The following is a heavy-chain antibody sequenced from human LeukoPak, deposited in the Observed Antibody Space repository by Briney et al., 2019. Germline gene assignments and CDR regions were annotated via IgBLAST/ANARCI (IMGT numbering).Heavy chain of an antibody. Sequence: SETLSLTCTVSGGSISSYYWSWIRQPPGKGLEWIGYIYYSGSTNYNPSLKSRVTISVDTSKNQFSLKLSSVTAADTAVYFCARVRGGTYNHYFDYWGQGTLVTVSS. CDR2: IYYSGST. D-gene: IGHD5-24*01. CDR1: GGSISSYY. CDR3: ARVRGGTYNHYFDY. J-gene: IGHJ4*02. V-gene: IGHV4-59*01.